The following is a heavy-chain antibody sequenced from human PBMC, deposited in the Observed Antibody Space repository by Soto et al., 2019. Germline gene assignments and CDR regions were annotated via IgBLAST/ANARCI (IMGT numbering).Heavy chain of an antibody. Sequence: GGSLRLSCEASRFTFSSFNLNWVRQAPGKGLEWVSFISTGSSYKYYADSVKGRFTISRDNAKNSLYLQMNSLRAEDTAVYYCVVPAALGLDYYYGMDVWGQGTTVTVSS. V-gene: IGHV3-21*01. CDR1: RFTFSSFN. D-gene: IGHD2-2*01. J-gene: IGHJ6*02. CDR2: ISTGSSYK. CDR3: VVPAALGLDYYYGMDV.